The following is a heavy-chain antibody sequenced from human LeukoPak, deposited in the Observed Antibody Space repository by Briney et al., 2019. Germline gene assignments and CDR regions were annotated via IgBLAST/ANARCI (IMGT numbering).Heavy chain of an antibody. Sequence: SETLSLTCTVSGGSINDFNCSWVRQPPGKGLEWLGDIYSSGSTNYTPSLESRVTMSVDTSKNQFSLKMTSVTAADKAVYYCARVSSGWYDPAFNYWGQGTLVTVSS. CDR2: IYSSGST. V-gene: IGHV4-59*08. J-gene: IGHJ4*02. CDR1: GGSINDFN. CDR3: ARVSSGWYDPAFNY. D-gene: IGHD6-19*01.